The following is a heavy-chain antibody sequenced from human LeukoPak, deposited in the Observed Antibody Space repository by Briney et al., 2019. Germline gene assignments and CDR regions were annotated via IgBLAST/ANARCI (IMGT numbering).Heavy chain of an antibody. CDR1: GFTFSSYS. J-gene: IGHJ4*02. CDR3: ARDGRVYSYGLGY. V-gene: IGHV3-21*01. CDR2: ISSSSSYI. D-gene: IGHD5-18*01. Sequence: GGSLRLSCAASGFTFSSYSMNWVRQAPGKGLEWVSSISSSSSYIYYADSVKGRFAISRDNAKNSLYLQMNSLRAEDTAVYYCARDGRVYSYGLGYWGQGTLVTVSS.